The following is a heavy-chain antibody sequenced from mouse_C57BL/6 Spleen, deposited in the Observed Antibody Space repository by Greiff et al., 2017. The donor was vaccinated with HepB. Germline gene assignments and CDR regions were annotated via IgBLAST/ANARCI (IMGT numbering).Heavy chain of an antibody. Sequence: EVKLVESGGDLVKPGGSLKLSCAASGFTFSSYGMSWVRQIPDKRLEWVATISSGGSYTYYPDSVKGRFTISRDNAKNTLYLQMSSLKSEDTAMYYCARHGDSNYVYAMDYWGQGTSVTVSS. CDR2: ISSGGSYT. J-gene: IGHJ4*01. CDR1: GFTFSSYG. V-gene: IGHV5-6*02. CDR3: ARHGDSNYVYAMDY. D-gene: IGHD2-5*01.